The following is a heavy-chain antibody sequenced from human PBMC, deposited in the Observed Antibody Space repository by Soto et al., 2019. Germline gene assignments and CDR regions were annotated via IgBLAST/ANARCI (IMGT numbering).Heavy chain of an antibody. J-gene: IGHJ6*02. V-gene: IGHV3-23*01. CDR2: ISGSGGST. CDR3: AKEEYSGSXVGYIAKGEYYYYGMDV. D-gene: IGHD3-10*01. CDR1: GFTFSSYA. Sequence: GGSLRLSCAASGFTFSSYAMSWVRQAPGKGLEWVSAISGSGGSTYYADSVKGRFTISRDNSKNTLYLQMNSLRAEDTAVYYCAKEEYSGSXVGYIAKGEYYYYGMDVWGQGTTVTVSS.